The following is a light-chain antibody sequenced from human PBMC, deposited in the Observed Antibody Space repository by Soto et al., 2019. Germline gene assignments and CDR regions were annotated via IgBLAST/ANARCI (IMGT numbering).Light chain of an antibody. CDR2: RAS. Sequence: DIVMTQSPDSLAVSLGERATINCKSGQSVLNSSNNKNYLAWYQQKPGQPPKLLIYRASTRESGVPDRLSGSGSGTDFTLTISSLQAEDVAVYYCQQYYSTPRTFGQGTKVEIK. V-gene: IGKV4-1*01. J-gene: IGKJ1*01. CDR3: QQYYSTPRT. CDR1: QSVLNSSNNKNY.